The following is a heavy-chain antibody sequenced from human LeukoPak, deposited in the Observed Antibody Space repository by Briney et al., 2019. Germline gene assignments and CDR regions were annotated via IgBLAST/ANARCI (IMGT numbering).Heavy chain of an antibody. V-gene: IGHV1-2*02. J-gene: IGHJ5*02. Sequence: ASVKVSCKASGYTFTGYYMHWVRQAPGQGLEWMEWINPNSGGTNYAQKFQGRVTMTRDTSISTAYMELSRLRSDDTAVYYCARDIIAAAGSDWFDPWGQGTLVTVSS. D-gene: IGHD6-13*01. CDR1: GYTFTGYY. CDR3: ARDIIAAAGSDWFDP. CDR2: INPNSGGT.